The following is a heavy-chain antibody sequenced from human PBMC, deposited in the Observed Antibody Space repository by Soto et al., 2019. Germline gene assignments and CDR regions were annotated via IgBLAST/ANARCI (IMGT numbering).Heavy chain of an antibody. J-gene: IGHJ6*03. CDR1: GFTFSGSA. CDR2: IRSKANSDAT. V-gene: IGHV3-73*01. Sequence: EVQLVESGGGLVQPGGSLKLSCAASGFTFSGSAMHWVRQASGKGLEWVGRIRSKANSDATAYAASVKGRFTISRDDSKNTAYLQMNSLKTEDTAVYYCTRQYDILTLIYGGGYYMDVWGKGTTVTVSS. CDR3: TRQYDILTLIYGGGYYMDV. D-gene: IGHD3-9*01.